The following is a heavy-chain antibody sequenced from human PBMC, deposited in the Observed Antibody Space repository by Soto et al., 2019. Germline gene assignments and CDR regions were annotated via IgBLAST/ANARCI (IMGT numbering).Heavy chain of an antibody. V-gene: IGHV1-18*01. CDR2: ISAYNGNT. CDR1: GYTFTSYG. D-gene: IGHD2-2*01. J-gene: IGHJ3*02. CDR3: ARVLQFQLPPDAFDI. Sequence: ASVKVSCKASGYTFTSYGISWVRQAPGQGIEWMGWISAYNGNTNYAQKLQGRVTMTTDTSTSTAYMGLRSLRSDDTVVYHCARVLQFQLPPDAFDIWGQGTMGT.